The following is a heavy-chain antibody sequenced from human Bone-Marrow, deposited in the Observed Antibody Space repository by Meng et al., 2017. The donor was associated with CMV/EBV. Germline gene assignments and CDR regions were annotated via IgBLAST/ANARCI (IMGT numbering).Heavy chain of an antibody. J-gene: IGHJ4*02. V-gene: IGHV1-2*02. CDR2: INPNSGGT. D-gene: IGHD6-13*01. CDR3: ARGEGIAAAGTRDFAY. Sequence: ASVKVSCKASGYTFTGYYMHWVRQAPGQGLEWMGWINPNSGGTNYAQKFQGRVTMTRDTSISTAYMELSRLRSDDTAVYYCARGEGIAAAGTRDFAYWGQGNRVNGAS. CDR1: GYTFTGYY.